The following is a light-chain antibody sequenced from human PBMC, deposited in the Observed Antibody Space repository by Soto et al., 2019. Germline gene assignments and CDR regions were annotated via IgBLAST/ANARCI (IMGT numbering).Light chain of an antibody. CDR2: EVS. V-gene: IGLV2-14*01. CDR1: SNDVGAYNY. Sequence: QSALTQPASVSGSPGQSITISCTGTSNDVGAYNYVSWYQQHPGNAPKLMIYEVSYRPSGVSDRFSDSKSGNTASLTISGLQAEDEADYYCSSYTTSSTEVFGIGTKLTVL. J-gene: IGLJ1*01. CDR3: SSYTTSSTEV.